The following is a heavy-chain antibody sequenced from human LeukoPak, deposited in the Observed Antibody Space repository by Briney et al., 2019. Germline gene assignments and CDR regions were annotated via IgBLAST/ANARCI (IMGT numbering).Heavy chain of an antibody. Sequence: GGSLRLSCAASGFTFSSYAMNWVRQAPGKGLEWVSVISAGGGNTDYADSVKGRFAISRDNSKNTLYLQMNSLRAEDTAVYYCARVWGYNWNGENDYWGQGTLVTVSS. V-gene: IGHV3-23*01. CDR2: ISAGGGNT. D-gene: IGHD1-20*01. CDR1: GFTFSSYA. J-gene: IGHJ4*02. CDR3: ARVWGYNWNGENDY.